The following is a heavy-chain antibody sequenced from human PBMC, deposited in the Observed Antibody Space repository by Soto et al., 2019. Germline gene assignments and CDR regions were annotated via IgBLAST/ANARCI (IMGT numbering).Heavy chain of an antibody. CDR2: TYYGVNT. CDR1: GVSIISNSSP. V-gene: IGHV4-39*01. CDR3: ARHPGYCSGSSCYGYYPMDV. Sequence: SSETLSLSCIVSGVSIISNSSPCACIRPPPRKGLEWIGTTYYGVNTYYNPSLESRVTISVDTPKNQFSLELSSVTAADTAVYSCARHPGYCSGSSCYGYYPMDVWGQGTTVT. J-gene: IGHJ6*02. D-gene: IGHD2-2*01.